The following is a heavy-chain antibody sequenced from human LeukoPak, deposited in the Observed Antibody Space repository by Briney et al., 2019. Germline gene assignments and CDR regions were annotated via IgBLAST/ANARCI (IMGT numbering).Heavy chain of an antibody. CDR2: IYSGGST. CDR3: ARDRTPNGMDV. CDR1: GFTVSSNY. V-gene: IGHV3-53*01. Sequence: PGGSLRLSCAASGFTVSSNYMSWVRQAPGMGLEWVSVIYSGGSTYYADSVKGRFTISRDNSKNTLYLQMNSLRAEDTAVYYCARDRTPNGMDVWGKGTTVTVSS. J-gene: IGHJ6*04.